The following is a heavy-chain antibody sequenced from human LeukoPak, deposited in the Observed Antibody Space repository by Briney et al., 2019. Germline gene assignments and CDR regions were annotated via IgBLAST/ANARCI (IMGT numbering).Heavy chain of an antibody. CDR1: GFTFSNYW. D-gene: IGHD2-2*01. Sequence: GGSLRLSCAASGFTFSNYWVSWVRQAPGKGLEWVASIDEDGSEKYYVDSVKGRFTISRDNAKNSLYLQMNSLRAEDTAVYYCAGDPGYCSSTSCAPKGDYWGQGTLVTVSS. V-gene: IGHV3-7*01. CDR2: IDEDGSEK. CDR3: AGDPGYCSSTSCAPKGDY. J-gene: IGHJ4*02.